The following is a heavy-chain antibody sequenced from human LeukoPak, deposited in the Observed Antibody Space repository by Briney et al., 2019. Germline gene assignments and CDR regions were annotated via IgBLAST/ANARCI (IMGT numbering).Heavy chain of an antibody. J-gene: IGHJ6*03. CDR3: ARANIVVVPAAEMYYYYYYMDV. CDR1: GYTFTSYD. CDR2: MNPNSGNT. V-gene: IGHV1-8*01. Sequence: ASVKVSCKASGYTFTSYDINWVRQATGQGLEWMGWMNPNSGNTGYAQKFQGRVTMTRNTSISTAYMELSSLRSEDTAVYYCARANIVVVPAAEMYYYYYYMDVWGQSDHGHRLL. D-gene: IGHD2-2*01.